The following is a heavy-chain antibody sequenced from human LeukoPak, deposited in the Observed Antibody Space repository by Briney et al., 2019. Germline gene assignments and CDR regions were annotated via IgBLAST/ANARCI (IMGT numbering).Heavy chain of an antibody. V-gene: IGHV4-59*01. CDR1: GASISSYY. CDR2: IYSSGST. J-gene: IGHJ6*03. D-gene: IGHD2-8*01. Sequence: SETLSLTCSVSGASISSYYWSWIRQPPGKGLEWIGYIYSSGSTNYNPSLKSRVIISVDTSKNQFSLTLSSVTAADTAVYFCARDARIVLMVDARPEYYYYMDVWGKGTTVTVSS. CDR3: ARDARIVLMVDARPEYYYYMDV.